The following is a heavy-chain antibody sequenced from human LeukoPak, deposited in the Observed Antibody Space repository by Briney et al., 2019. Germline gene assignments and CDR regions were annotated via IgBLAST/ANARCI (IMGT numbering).Heavy chain of an antibody. CDR2: IYSGGST. J-gene: IGHJ3*02. CDR3: ARGGNSGSQWRGAFDI. D-gene: IGHD1-26*01. V-gene: IGHV3-66*01. Sequence: GGSLRLSCAASGFTVSSSYMSWVRQAPGKGLEWVSVIYSGGSTYYADSVKGRFTISRDNSKNTLYLQMNSLRAEDTAVYYCARGGNSGSQWRGAFDIWGQGTMVTVSS. CDR1: GFTVSSSY.